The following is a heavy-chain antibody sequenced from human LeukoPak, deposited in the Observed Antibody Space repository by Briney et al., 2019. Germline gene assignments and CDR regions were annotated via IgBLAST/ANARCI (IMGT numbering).Heavy chain of an antibody. V-gene: IGHV4-34*01. Sequence: SETLSLTCAVYGGSFSGYYWSWIRQPPGKGLEWIGEINHSGSTNYNPSLKSRVTISVDTSKNQFSLKLSSVTAADTAVYYCAREDTPGGAFDIWGQGTTVTVSS. CDR2: INHSGST. CDR3: AREDTPGGAFDI. CDR1: GGSFSGYY. D-gene: IGHD2-15*01. J-gene: IGHJ3*02.